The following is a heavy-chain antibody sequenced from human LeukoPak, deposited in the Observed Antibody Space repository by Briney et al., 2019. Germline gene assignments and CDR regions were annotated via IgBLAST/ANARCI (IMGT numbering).Heavy chain of an antibody. D-gene: IGHD3-9*01. Sequence: ASVKVSCKASGGTFSSYAISWVRQAPGQGVEWMGGIIPIFGTANYAQKFQGRVTITADESTSTAYMELSSLRSEDTAVYYCARVRDYYDILTGYHNHYGMDVWGKGTTVTVSS. V-gene: IGHV1-69*01. CDR2: IIPIFGTA. J-gene: IGHJ6*04. CDR1: GGTFSSYA. CDR3: ARVRDYYDILTGYHNHYGMDV.